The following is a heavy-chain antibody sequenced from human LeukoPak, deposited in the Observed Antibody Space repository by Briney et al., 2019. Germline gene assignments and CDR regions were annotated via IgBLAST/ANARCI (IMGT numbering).Heavy chain of an antibody. CDR3: AKDKGQLVLLGFDH. Sequence: GGSLRLSCAVSEFTFSNYGMHWVRQAPGKGLEWVAFIRYDGGKKYYADSVKGRFTISRDKSKNTVNLQMNSLKAEDTAVYYCAKDKGQLVLLGFDHWGQGTLVTVSS. D-gene: IGHD6-13*01. CDR1: EFTFSNYG. CDR2: IRYDGGKK. V-gene: IGHV3-30*02. J-gene: IGHJ4*02.